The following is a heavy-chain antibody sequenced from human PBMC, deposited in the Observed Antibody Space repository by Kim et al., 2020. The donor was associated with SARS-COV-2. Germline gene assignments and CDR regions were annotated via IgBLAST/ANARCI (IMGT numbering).Heavy chain of an antibody. CDR3: ARLLGVCIDAYCYGYF. CDR2: INDSGNR. J-gene: IGHJ2*01. Sequence: SETLSLTCTVSGYSISSSAYSWNWLRQPPGKGLEWIATINDSGNRYYNSSLKSRVTISVDTSKNQFSLNLSSVIASDTAVYFCARLLGVCIDAYCYGYF. CDR1: GYSISSSAYS. V-gene: IGHV4-39*01. D-gene: IGHD3-16*01.